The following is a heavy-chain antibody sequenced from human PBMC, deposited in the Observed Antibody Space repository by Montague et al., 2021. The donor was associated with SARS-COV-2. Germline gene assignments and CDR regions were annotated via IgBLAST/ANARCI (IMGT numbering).Heavy chain of an antibody. V-gene: IGHV3-11*01. J-gene: IGHJ4*02. CDR3: ARRGKAITVPYFDY. CDR2: ISSGGLSI. Sequence: RSLSYAASGFGFSDYYMTWIRQAPGKGLEWVSYISSGGLSIHYSDSVKGRFTISRDNANKTPFLQMNSLRAEDTAVYYCARRGKAITVPYFDYWGQGTPVAVSS. CDR1: GFGFSDYY. D-gene: IGHD3-3*01.